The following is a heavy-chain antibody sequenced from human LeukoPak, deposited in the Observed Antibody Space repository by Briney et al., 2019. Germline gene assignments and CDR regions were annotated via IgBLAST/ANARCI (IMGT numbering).Heavy chain of an antibody. CDR2: INHRGDT. CDR3: ARGATISETGYFDF. D-gene: IGHD5-24*01. CDR1: GGSFSRYY. Sequence: SETLSLTCAVYGGSFSRYYWSWIRQSPGKGLEWIAEINHRGDTNYNPSVKSRVTISVDTSKNQFSLKLRSLSAADTALYYCARGATISETGYFDFWGQGTLVTVSS. J-gene: IGHJ4*03. V-gene: IGHV4-34*01.